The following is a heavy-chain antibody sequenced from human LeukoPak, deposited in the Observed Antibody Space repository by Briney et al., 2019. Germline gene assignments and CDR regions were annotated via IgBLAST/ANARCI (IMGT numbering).Heavy chain of an antibody. CDR2: ISSSGSTI. Sequence: GGSLRLSCAASGFTFSSYEMNWVRQAPGKGLEWVSDISSSGSTIYYADSVKGRFTISRDNAKNSLYLQMNSLRAEDTAVYYCAKVRYFGPSAFDIWGQGTMVTVCS. V-gene: IGHV3-48*03. J-gene: IGHJ3*02. D-gene: IGHD3-9*01. CDR1: GFTFSSYE. CDR3: AKVRYFGPSAFDI.